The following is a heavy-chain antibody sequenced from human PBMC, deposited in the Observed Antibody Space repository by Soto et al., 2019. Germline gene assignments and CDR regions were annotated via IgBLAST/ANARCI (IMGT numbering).Heavy chain of an antibody. CDR1: GSTFSDHW. J-gene: IGHJ4*01. D-gene: IGHD5-18*01. V-gene: IGHV5-51*01. Sequence: GQSLKISCKGSGSTFSDHWIAWVRHMPGKGMEWMGIISPDDSDTRYRPSFQGQVTISVDKSVSTAYLQWTSLHPSGTAIYYCGRQAWIQRRGPMSYFDYWGRGTPVTVSS. CDR3: GRQAWIQRRGPMSYFDY. CDR2: ISPDDSDT.